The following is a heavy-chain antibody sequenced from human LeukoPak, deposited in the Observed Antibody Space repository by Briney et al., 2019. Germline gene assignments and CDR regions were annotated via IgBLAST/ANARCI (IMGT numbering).Heavy chain of an antibody. CDR1: GGTFSSYA. V-gene: IGHV1-69*04. J-gene: IGHJ5*02. Sequence: SVKVSCKASGGTFSSYAISWVRQAPGQGLEWMGRIIPILGIANYAQKFQGRVTITADKSTSTAYMELSSLRSEDTAVYYCARDPPPDIVVVPAAGGDWFDPWGQGTLVTGSS. CDR3: ARDPPPDIVVVPAAGGDWFDP. CDR2: IIPILGIA. D-gene: IGHD2-2*01.